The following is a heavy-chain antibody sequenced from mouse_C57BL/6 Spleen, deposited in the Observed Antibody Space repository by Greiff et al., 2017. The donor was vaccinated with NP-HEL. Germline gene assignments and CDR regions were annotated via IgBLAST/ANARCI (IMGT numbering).Heavy chain of an antibody. CDR1: GYAFSSSW. D-gene: IGHD2-1*01. J-gene: IGHJ2*01. CDR2: IYPGDGDT. Sequence: QVQLQQSGPELVKPGASVKISCKASGYAFSSSWMNWVKPRPGKGLEWIGRIYPGDGDTNYNGKFKGKATLTADKSSSTAYMQLSSLTSEDSAVYFCAGGNYGFDYWGQGTTLTVSS. V-gene: IGHV1-82*01. CDR3: AGGNYGFDY.